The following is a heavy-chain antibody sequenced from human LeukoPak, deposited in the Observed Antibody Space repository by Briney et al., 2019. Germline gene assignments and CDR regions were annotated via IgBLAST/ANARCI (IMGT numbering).Heavy chain of an antibody. CDR1: GCTFTSYG. CDR3: ARIAAAGTHWFDP. Sequence: ASVKVSCKASGCTFTSYGISWVRQAPGQGLEWMGWISAYNGNTNYAQKLQGRVTMTTDTSTSTAHMELRSLRSDDTAVYYCARIAAAGTHWFDPRGQGTLVTVSS. V-gene: IGHV1-18*01. D-gene: IGHD6-13*01. CDR2: ISAYNGNT. J-gene: IGHJ5*02.